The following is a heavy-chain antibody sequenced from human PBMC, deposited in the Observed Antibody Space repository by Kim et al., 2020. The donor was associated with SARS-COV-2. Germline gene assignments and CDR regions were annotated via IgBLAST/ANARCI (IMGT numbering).Heavy chain of an antibody. V-gene: IGHV3-21*01. CDR3: ARVMSIAAAGKTEYFDY. J-gene: IGHJ4*02. D-gene: IGHD6-13*01. Sequence: VKGRLTISRDNAKNSLYLQMNSLRAEDTAVYYCARVMSIAAAGKTEYFDYWGQGTLVTVSS.